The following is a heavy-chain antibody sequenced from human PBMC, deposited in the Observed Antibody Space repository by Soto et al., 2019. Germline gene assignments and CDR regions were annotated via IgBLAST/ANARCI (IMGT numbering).Heavy chain of an antibody. V-gene: IGHV4-59*12. CDR3: ARSREFDY. CDR1: GGSISNDF. J-gene: IGHJ4*02. Sequence: PWETLSLTCTVSGGSISNDFWSWIRQPPGKGLEWIGYIYYSGTTNYNPSLKSRVTISIDVSKNQFSLSLRSLTAADTAVYYCARSREFDYCSQGTLVTVSS. CDR2: IYYSGTT.